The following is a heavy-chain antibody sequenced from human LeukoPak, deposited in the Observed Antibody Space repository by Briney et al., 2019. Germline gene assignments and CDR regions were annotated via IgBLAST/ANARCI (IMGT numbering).Heavy chain of an antibody. CDR1: GGSFSGYY. D-gene: IGHD3-22*01. V-gene: IGHV4-34*01. Sequence: PSETLSLTCAVYGGSFSGYYWSWIRQPPGKGLEWIGEINHSGSTNYNPSLKSRVTISVDTSKNQFSLKLSSVTAADTAVYYCARPGYYYDSSGYYARYYFDYWGQGTLVTVSS. CDR2: INHSGST. J-gene: IGHJ4*02. CDR3: ARPGYYYDSSGYYARYYFDY.